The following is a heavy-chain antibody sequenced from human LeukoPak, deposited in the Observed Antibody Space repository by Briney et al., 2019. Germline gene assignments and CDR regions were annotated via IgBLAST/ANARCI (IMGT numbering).Heavy chain of an antibody. J-gene: IGHJ3*02. Sequence: PSETLSLTCTVSGGSISSGSYYWSWIRQPAGKGLEWIGRIYTSGSTNYNPSLKSRVTISVDKSKNQFSLKLSSVTAADTAVYYCVSGYSGWYDAFDIWGQGAMVTVSS. CDR2: IYTSGST. CDR3: VSGYSGWYDAFDI. CDR1: GGSISSGSYY. V-gene: IGHV4-61*02. D-gene: IGHD6-19*01.